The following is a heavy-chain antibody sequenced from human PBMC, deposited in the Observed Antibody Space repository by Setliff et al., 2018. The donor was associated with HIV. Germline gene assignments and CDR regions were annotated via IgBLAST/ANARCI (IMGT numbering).Heavy chain of an antibody. CDR3: ARKYSSSWYGYYYYYMDV. CDR2: INWNGGST. CDR1: GFTFDDYG. D-gene: IGHD6-13*01. V-gene: IGHV3-20*04. J-gene: IGHJ6*03. Sequence: LRLSCAASGFTFDDYGMSWVRQAPGKGLEWVSGINWNGGSTGYADSVKGRFTISRDNAKNSLYLQMNSLRAEDTALYYCARKYSSSWYGYYYYYMDVWGKGTTVTVSS.